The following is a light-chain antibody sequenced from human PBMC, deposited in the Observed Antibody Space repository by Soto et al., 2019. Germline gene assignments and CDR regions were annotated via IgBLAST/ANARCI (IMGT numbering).Light chain of an antibody. CDR1: SSDVGGYNY. CDR3: SSYAVSSNG. V-gene: IGLV2-8*01. CDR2: EVN. Sequence: QSALTQPPSASGSPGQSVAISCTGTSSDVGGYNYVSWYQQHPGKAPKLMIYEVNKRPSGVPDRFSGSKSGNTASLTVSGLQAEDEADYYCSSYAVSSNGFGTGTKLTVL. J-gene: IGLJ1*01.